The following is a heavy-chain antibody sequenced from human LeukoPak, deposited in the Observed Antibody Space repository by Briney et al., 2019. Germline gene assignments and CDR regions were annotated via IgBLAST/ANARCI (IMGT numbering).Heavy chain of an antibody. Sequence: GGSLRLSCAASGFTVSSNYMTWVRQAPGKGLEWVSVIYSGGSTDYADSVKGRFTISRDKSKNTVYVQMSSLRTEDTAVYYCASGAKDDYYYGMDVWGRGTTVTVSS. J-gene: IGHJ6*02. CDR1: GFTVSSNY. D-gene: IGHD3-10*01. CDR2: IYSGGST. CDR3: ASGAKDDYYYGMDV. V-gene: IGHV3-53*01.